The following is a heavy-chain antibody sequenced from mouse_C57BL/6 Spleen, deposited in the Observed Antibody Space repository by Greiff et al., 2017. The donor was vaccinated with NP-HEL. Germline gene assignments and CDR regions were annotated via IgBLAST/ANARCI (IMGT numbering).Heavy chain of an antibody. CDR2: ISYDGSN. Sequence: EVQLQESGPGLVKPSQSLSLTCSVTGYSITSGYYWNWIRQFPGNKLEWMGYISYDGSNNYNPSLKNRISITRDTSKNQFFLKLNSVTTEDTATYYCARWKGGNYAMDYWGQGTSVTVAS. J-gene: IGHJ4*01. V-gene: IGHV3-6*01. D-gene: IGHD1-1*01. CDR3: ARWKGGNYAMDY. CDR1: GYSITSGYY.